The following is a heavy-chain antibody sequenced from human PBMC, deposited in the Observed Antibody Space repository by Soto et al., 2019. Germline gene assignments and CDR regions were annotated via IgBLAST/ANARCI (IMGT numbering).Heavy chain of an antibody. CDR2: ISSSSSYI. CDR1: GFTFSSYS. V-gene: IGHV3-21*01. CDR3: AREVRADRVVVTSFDY. Sequence: GGSLRLSCAASGFTFSSYSMNWVRQAPGKGLEWVSSISSSSSYIYYADSVKGRFTISRDNAKNSLYLQMNSLRAEDTAVYYCAREVRADRVVVTSFDYWGQGTLVTVSS. J-gene: IGHJ4*02. D-gene: IGHD2-21*02.